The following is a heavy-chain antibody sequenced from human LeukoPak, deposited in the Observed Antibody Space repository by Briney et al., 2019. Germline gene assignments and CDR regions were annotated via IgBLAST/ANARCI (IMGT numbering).Heavy chain of an antibody. J-gene: IGHJ4*02. CDR3: ASSYSSPDY. Sequence: SETLSLTCAVYGGSFSGYYWSWIRQPPGKGLEWIGEINHSGSTNYNPSLKSRVTISVDTSKNQFSLKLNSVTAADTAVYYCASSYSSPDYWGQGTLVTVSS. V-gene: IGHV4-34*01. CDR1: GGSFSGYY. D-gene: IGHD6-19*01. CDR2: INHSGST.